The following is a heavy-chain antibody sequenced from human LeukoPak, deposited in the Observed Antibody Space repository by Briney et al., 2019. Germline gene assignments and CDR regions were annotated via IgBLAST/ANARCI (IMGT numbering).Heavy chain of an antibody. CDR1: GGSFSGYY. CDR3: VGYYYGSGSYHNYPNFDY. CDR2: ISPRGNT. D-gene: IGHD3-10*01. J-gene: IGHJ4*02. Sequence: PSETLSLTCAVYGGSFSGYYWSWIRQPPGKGLERIGEISPRGNTNYHPSLKSRVTISGDTSKNQFSLKLSSVTAADTAVYFCVGYYYGSGSYHNYPNFDYWGQGTLVTVSS. V-gene: IGHV4-34*01.